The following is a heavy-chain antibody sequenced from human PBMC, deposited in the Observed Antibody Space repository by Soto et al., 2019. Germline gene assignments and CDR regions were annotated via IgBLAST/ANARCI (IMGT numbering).Heavy chain of an antibody. V-gene: IGHV4-59*01. CDR2: IYNSGTT. CDR1: GDSITSNH. CDR3: ARVSMSTVSWGFDP. Sequence: PSETLSLTCAVSGDSITSNHWNWIRQPPGRGLEWIGYIYNSGTTKYNPSLKSRVIISVDTSKNQLSLKLSSVTAADTAVYYCARVSMSTVSWGFDPWRQGTLVTDS. J-gene: IGHJ5*02. D-gene: IGHD4-4*01.